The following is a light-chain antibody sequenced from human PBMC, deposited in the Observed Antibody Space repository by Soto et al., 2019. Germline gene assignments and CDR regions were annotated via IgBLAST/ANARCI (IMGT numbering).Light chain of an antibody. J-gene: IGKJ4*01. Sequence: AIQLTQSPSSLSASVGDRVTITCRASQGISSALAWYQQKPGKAPKLLIYDASSLESGVPSRFSGSGSGTDLTLTISSRQPEDFATYYCQQFNSYPTFGGGTKVEIK. CDR3: QQFNSYPT. V-gene: IGKV1-13*02. CDR2: DAS. CDR1: QGISSA.